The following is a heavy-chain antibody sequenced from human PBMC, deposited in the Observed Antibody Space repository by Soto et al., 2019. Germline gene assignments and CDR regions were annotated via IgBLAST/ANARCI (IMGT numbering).Heavy chain of an antibody. V-gene: IGHV3-23*01. CDR2: TGATGRTT. D-gene: IGHD1-20*01. CDR1: GFNFNIYA. CDR3: AKVHNTSRSFDY. J-gene: IGHJ4*02. Sequence: TGGSRRLSCAASGFNFNIYAMTWVRQAPGKGLEWVSTTGATGRTTYYADSVKGRFTVSRDNSKNTLDLQMSNLRAEDTAVYYCAKVHNTSRSFDYWGQGTLVTVSS.